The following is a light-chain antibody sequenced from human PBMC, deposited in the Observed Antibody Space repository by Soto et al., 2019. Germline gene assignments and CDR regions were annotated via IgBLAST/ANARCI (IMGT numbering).Light chain of an antibody. V-gene: IGKV1-27*01. CDR3: QRYNSPPWT. J-gene: IGKJ1*01. CDR2: SAS. CDR1: QGIDYF. Sequence: DIQRTHSPSSLSASVLERVTITFLASQGIDYFLAWYQQKPGKAPKLLIYSASTLQSGVPSRFSGSGSGTDFSLTISGLQPEDVATYFCQRYNSPPWTFGQGTKVDIK.